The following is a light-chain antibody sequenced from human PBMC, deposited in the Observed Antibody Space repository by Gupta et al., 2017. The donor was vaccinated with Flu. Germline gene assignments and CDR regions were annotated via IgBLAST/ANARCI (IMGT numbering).Light chain of an antibody. Sequence: GERAPLSCRASQSVSSSYLAWYQQKPGQAPRLLIDGASSRATGIPDRFSGSGSGTDFTLTISRLEPEDFAVYYCQQYGSSYTFGQGTKLEIK. V-gene: IGKV3-20*01. CDR2: GAS. CDR1: QSVSSSY. CDR3: QQYGSSYT. J-gene: IGKJ2*01.